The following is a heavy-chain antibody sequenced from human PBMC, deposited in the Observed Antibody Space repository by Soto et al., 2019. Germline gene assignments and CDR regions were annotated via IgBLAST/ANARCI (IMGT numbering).Heavy chain of an antibody. D-gene: IGHD6-13*01. CDR2: IYTSGST. Sequence: SETLSLTCTVSGGSISSYYWSWIRQPAGKGLEWIGRIYTSGSTNYNPSLKSRVTMSVDTSKNQFSLKLSSVTAADTAVYYCAREKYSSSWYGDDAFDIWGQGTMVTVSS. J-gene: IGHJ3*02. CDR3: AREKYSSSWYGDDAFDI. CDR1: GGSISSYY. V-gene: IGHV4-4*07.